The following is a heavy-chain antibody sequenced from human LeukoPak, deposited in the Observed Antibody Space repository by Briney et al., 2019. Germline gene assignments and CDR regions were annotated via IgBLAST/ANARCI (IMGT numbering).Heavy chain of an antibody. D-gene: IGHD6-13*01. J-gene: IGHJ5*02. CDR1: GFTVSSNY. CDR2: IYSGGST. CDR3: ARDRRIKSSSSSYNWFDP. V-gene: IGHV3-66*01. Sequence: GGSLRLSCAASGFTVSSNYMSWVRQAPGKGLEWVSVIYSGGSTYYADSVKGRFTISRDNSKNTLYLQMNSLRAEDTAVYYCARDRRIKSSSSSYNWFDPWGQGTLVTVSS.